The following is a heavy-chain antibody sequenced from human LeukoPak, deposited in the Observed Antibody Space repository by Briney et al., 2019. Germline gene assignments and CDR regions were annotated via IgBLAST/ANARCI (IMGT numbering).Heavy chain of an antibody. V-gene: IGHV3-15*01. CDR3: ARKGNAFDF. Sequence: PGGSLRLSCAASGFTFSNAWMSWVRQAPGKGLEWVGQIKSKTDGGTTDYAAPVKGRFTISRDDSKNTLYLQMNSLKTEDTAVYYCARKGNAFDFWGQGTMVTVSS. D-gene: IGHD3-10*01. CDR1: GFTFSNAW. CDR2: IKSKTDGGTT. J-gene: IGHJ3*01.